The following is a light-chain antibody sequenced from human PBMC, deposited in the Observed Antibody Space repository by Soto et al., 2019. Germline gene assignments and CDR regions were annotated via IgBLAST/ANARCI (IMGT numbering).Light chain of an antibody. CDR3: QQFSSYPLT. CDR1: ERISSAY. J-gene: IGKJ4*01. Sequence: VLTQSPGTLSLSRGERATLSCRASERISSAYLGWYQQKPGQAPRLLIYGTSSRATGIPDRFSGSGSGTDFTLTISRLEPEDFAVYYCQQFSSYPLTFGGGTKVDIK. CDR2: GTS. V-gene: IGKV3-20*01.